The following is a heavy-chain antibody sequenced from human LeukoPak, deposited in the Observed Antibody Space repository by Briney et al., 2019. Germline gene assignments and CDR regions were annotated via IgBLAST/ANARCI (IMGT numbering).Heavy chain of an antibody. V-gene: IGHV4-39*01. CDR2: IYYSGST. D-gene: IGHD2-2*01. J-gene: IGHJ4*02. CDR3: ARGDCSSTSCYGDRTTGHYFDY. CDR1: GGSISSRTDY. Sequence: PSETLSLTCTVSGGSISSRTDYWGWIRQPPGKGLEWIASIYYSGSTSYNPSLKSRVTISVDTSKNQFSLKLSSVTAADTAVYYCARGDCSSTSCYGDRTTGHYFDYWGQGTLVTVSS.